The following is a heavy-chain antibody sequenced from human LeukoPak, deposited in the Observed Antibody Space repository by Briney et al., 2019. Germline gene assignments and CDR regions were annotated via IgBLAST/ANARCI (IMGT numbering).Heavy chain of an antibody. J-gene: IGHJ6*02. Sequence: PGGSLRLSCSASGFNFSNYGMHWVRQAPGKGLEWVGYDGRNEYYTDSVKGRLTVSRDNSKNTLFLQMNNLKVEDTAIYYCAREGSRIWFGYPYFYGMDVWGRGTTVTDYS. D-gene: IGHD3-10*01. V-gene: IGHV3-33*01. CDR3: AREGSRIWFGYPYFYGMDV. CDR1: GFNFSNYG. CDR2: YDGRNE.